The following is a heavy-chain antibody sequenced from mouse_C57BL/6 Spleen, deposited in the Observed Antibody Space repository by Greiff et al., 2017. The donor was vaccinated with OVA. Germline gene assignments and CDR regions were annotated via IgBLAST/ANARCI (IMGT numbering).Heavy chain of an antibody. CDR1: GFSLTSYA. J-gene: IGHJ4*01. CDR2: IWTGGGT. Sequence: VKRVESGPGLVAPSQSLSITCTVSGFSLTSYAISWVRQPPGKGLEWLGVIWTGGGTNYNSALNSRLSISKDNSKSQVFLKMNSLQTDDTARYYCARTYYGAMDYWGQGTSVTVSS. D-gene: IGHD2-10*01. CDR3: ARTYYGAMDY. V-gene: IGHV2-9-1*01.